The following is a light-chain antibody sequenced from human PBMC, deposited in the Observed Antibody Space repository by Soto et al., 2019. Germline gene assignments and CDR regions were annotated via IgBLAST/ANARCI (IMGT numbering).Light chain of an antibody. CDR3: QQYYSYPRT. Sequence: DVQMTQSPPALSASVGDRVNITCRASQSISTWLAWYQQKPGKAPKLLIYAASTLQSGVPSRFSGSGSGTDFTLTISCLQSEDFATYYCQQYYSYPRTFGQGTKVDI. V-gene: IGKV1-5*01. CDR2: AAS. CDR1: QSISTW. J-gene: IGKJ1*01.